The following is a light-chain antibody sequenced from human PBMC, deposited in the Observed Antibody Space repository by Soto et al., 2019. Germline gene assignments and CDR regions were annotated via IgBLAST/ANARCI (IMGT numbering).Light chain of an antibody. CDR2: AAS. J-gene: IGKJ1*01. CDR3: QQTYSNPPWT. V-gene: IGKV1-39*01. Sequence: DIQMTQSPSSLSASVGDRVTITCRASQNINSYVNWYQQKPGKAPKLLIYAASSLQSGVPSRFSGSESGTDFTLTIGRLQPEDFATYYCQQTYSNPPWTFGQGTKVEVK. CDR1: QNINSY.